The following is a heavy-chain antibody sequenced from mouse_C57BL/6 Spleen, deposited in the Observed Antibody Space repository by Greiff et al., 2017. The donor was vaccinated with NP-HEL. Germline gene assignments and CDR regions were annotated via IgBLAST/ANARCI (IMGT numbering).Heavy chain of an antibody. CDR3: ARGGAGGYWYFDV. CDR1: GYAFSSYW. Sequence: VKLQESGAELVKPGASVKISCKASGYAFSSYWMNWVKQRPGKGLEWIGQIYPGDGDTNYNGKFKGKATLTADKSSSTAYMQLSSLTSEDSAVYFCARGGAGGYWYFDVWGTGTTVTVSS. J-gene: IGHJ1*03. V-gene: IGHV1-80*01. D-gene: IGHD3-3*01. CDR2: IYPGDGDT.